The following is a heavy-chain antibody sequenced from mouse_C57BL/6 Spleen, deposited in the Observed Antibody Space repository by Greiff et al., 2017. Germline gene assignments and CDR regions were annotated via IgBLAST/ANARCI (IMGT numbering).Heavy chain of an antibody. D-gene: IGHD2-3*01. CDR2: ISSGSSTI. V-gene: IGHV5-17*01. CDR1: GFTFSDYG. Sequence: VQLKQSGGGLVKPGGSLKLSCAASGFTFSDYGMHWVRQAPEKGLEWVAYISSGSSTIYYADTVKGRFTISRDNAKNTLFLQMTSLRSEDTAMYYCANDGYYVGAMDYWGQGTSVTVSS. J-gene: IGHJ4*01. CDR3: ANDGYYVGAMDY.